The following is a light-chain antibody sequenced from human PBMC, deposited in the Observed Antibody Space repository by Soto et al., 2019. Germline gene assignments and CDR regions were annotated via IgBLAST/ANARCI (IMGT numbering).Light chain of an antibody. J-gene: IGKJ5*01. V-gene: IGKV3-20*01. CDR3: QQYGSPIT. Sequence: EIVMTQSPATLSVSPGERATLSCRASLSVSRNFAWYQQKPGQAPRLLIYGASSRATGIPDRFSGSGSGTDFPLTISRLEPEDFAVYYCQQYGSPITFGQGTRLEIK. CDR2: GAS. CDR1: LSVSRN.